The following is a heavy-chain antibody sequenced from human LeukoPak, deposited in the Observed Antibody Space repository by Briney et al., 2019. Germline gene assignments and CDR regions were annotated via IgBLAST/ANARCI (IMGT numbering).Heavy chain of an antibody. J-gene: IGHJ4*02. V-gene: IGHV3-30*18. CDR2: ISYDGSNK. D-gene: IGHD6-13*01. CDR1: GFTFSSYG. CDR3: AKDPTIAAAGTENYYFDY. Sequence: GGSLRLSCAASGFTFSSYGMHWVRQAPGKGLEWVAVISYDGSNKYYADSVKGRFTISRDNSKNTLYLQMNSLRAEDTAVYYCAKDPTIAAAGTENYYFDYWGQGTLVTVSS.